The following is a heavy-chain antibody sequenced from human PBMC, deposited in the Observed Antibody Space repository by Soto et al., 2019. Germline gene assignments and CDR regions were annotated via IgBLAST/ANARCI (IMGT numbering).Heavy chain of an antibody. D-gene: IGHD3-3*01. Sequence: GGSLRLSCAASGFTFSNAWMSWVRQAPGKGLEWVGRIKSKAYGETTEYAASVKGRFSFSRDDSRGVAYVQMNSLDTGDTAVYYCARESTPEWYFDYWGQGALVTVSS. CDR1: GFTFSNAW. J-gene: IGHJ4*02. V-gene: IGHV3-15*01. CDR2: IKSKAYGETT. CDR3: ARESTPEWYFDY.